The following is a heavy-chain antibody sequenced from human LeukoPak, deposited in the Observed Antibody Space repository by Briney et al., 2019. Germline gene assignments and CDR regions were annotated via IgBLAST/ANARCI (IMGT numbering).Heavy chain of an antibody. J-gene: IGHJ4*02. CDR2: ISGSGGST. Sequence: GGSLRLSCAASGFTFSSYAMSWVRQAPGKGLEWVSAISGSGGSTHYADSVKGRFTISRDNSKNTLYLQMNSLRAEDTAVYYCAKLIAVAGTGFDYWGQGTLVTVSS. CDR1: GFTFSSYA. D-gene: IGHD6-19*01. CDR3: AKLIAVAGTGFDY. V-gene: IGHV3-23*01.